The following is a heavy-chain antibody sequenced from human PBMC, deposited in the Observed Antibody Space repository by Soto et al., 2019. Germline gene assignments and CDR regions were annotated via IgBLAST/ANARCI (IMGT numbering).Heavy chain of an antibody. J-gene: IGHJ4*02. V-gene: IGHV4-39*01. CDR3: ASHRIVVVVSPSPYYFDS. CDR2: IYYSGDT. D-gene: IGHD2-15*01. CDR1: GGSIGSDHYY. Sequence: SETLSLTCTVSGGSIGSDHYYWGWIRQSPGKGLEWIASIYYSGDTYFNPSLRSRVSISVDTSKNQFSLNVNSMTAADTAIYFCASHRIVVVVSPSPYYFDSWGQGTLVTVSS.